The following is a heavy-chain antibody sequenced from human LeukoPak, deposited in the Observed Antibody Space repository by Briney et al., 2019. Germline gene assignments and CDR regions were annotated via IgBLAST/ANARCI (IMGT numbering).Heavy chain of an antibody. CDR2: ISGSGGST. D-gene: IGHD2-21*02. J-gene: IGHJ3*02. CDR3: AKPAHIVVVTAIRDSADAFDI. Sequence: GGSLRLSCAASGFTFSSSWMTWVRQAPGKGLEWVSAISGSGGSTYYADSVKGRFTISRDNSKNTLYLQMNSLRAEDTAVYYCAKPAHIVVVTAIRDSADAFDIWGQGTMVTVSS. CDR1: GFTFSSSW. V-gene: IGHV3-23*01.